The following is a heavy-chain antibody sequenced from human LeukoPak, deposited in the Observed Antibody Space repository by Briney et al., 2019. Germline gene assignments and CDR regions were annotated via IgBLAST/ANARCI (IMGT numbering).Heavy chain of an antibody. D-gene: IGHD5-12*01. CDR2: IYSDGST. Sequence: PGGSLRLSCAASGFTVSSNYMSWVRQAPGKGLEWVSLIYSDGSTYYADSVKGRFTISRDNSKNMMYPQMNSLRAEDTAVYYCARDGAVATIAAFDIWGQGTMVTVSS. J-gene: IGHJ3*02. CDR3: ARDGAVATIAAFDI. V-gene: IGHV3-66*01. CDR1: GFTVSSNY.